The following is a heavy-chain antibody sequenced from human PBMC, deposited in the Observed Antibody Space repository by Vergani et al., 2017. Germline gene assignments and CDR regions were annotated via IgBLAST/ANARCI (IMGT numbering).Heavy chain of an antibody. Sequence: EVQLVQSGAGVKKPGESMKISCQISGYSFTNYWIGWVRQMPGKGLEWMGIIHPADSDTRYSPSFQGQVTISVDKSISTAYLQRSSLRASDSAMYYCARLXGRDSSGSKYFDYWGQGTLVTVSS. CDR3: ARLXGRDSSGSKYFDY. CDR2: IHPADSDT. J-gene: IGHJ4*02. CDR1: GYSFTNYW. D-gene: IGHD3-22*01. V-gene: IGHV5-51*01.